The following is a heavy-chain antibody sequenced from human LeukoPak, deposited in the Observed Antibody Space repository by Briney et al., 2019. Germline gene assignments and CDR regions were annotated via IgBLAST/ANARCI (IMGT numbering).Heavy chain of an antibody. D-gene: IGHD3-3*01. CDR1: GYSISSGYY. J-gene: IGHJ5*02. Sequence: PSETLSLTCTVSGYSISSGYYWGWIRQPPGKGLEWIGSIYHSGSTYYNPSLKSRVTISVDTSKNQFSLKLSSVTAADTAVYYCARDLSFLEWLKVDCNWFDPWGQGTLVTVSS. CDR3: ARDLSFLEWLKVDCNWFDP. CDR2: IYHSGST. V-gene: IGHV4-38-2*02.